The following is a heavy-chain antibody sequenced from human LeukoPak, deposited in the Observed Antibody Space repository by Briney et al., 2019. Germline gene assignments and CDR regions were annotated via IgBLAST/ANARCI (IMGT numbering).Heavy chain of an antibody. CDR2: ISGSGGST. J-gene: IGHJ4*02. D-gene: IGHD5-12*01. CDR1: EFTFSNYA. CDR3: AKSVIVAPPGY. Sequence: GGSLRLSCAASEFTFSNYAMSWVRQAPGKGLEWVSAISGSGGSTYYADSVKGRFTISRDNSKNTLYLQMNSLRAEDTAVYYCAKSVIVAPPGYWGQGTLVTVSS. V-gene: IGHV3-23*01.